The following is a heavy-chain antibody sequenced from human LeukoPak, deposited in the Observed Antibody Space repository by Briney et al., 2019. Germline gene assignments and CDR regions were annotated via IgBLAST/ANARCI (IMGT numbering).Heavy chain of an antibody. CDR1: GGSISSYY. J-gene: IGHJ4*02. CDR2: INHSGST. V-gene: IGHV4-34*01. D-gene: IGHD6-19*01. Sequence: PSETLSLTCTVSGGSISSYYWSWVRQPPGKGLEWIGEINHSGSTNYNPSLKSRVTISVDTSKNQFSLKLSSVTAADTAVYYCARARYSSGWDSFDYWGQGTLVTVSS. CDR3: ARARYSSGWDSFDY.